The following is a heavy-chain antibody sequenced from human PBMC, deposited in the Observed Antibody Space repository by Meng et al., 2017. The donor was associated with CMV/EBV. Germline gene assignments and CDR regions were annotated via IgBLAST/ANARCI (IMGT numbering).Heavy chain of an antibody. D-gene: IGHD1-26*01. CDR1: GYTFTSYG. CDR2: ISAYNGNT. Sequence: ASVKVSCKASGYTFTSYGISWVRQAPGQGLEWMGWISAYNGNTNYAQKLQGRVTMTTDTSTSTAYMERRSLRSDDTAVYYCARDRFPGHSGSYPLGYWGQGTLVTVSS. J-gene: IGHJ4*02. CDR3: ARDRFPGHSGSYPLGY. V-gene: IGHV1-18*01.